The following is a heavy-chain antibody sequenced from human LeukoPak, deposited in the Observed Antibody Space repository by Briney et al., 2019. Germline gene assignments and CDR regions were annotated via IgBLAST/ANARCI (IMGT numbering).Heavy chain of an antibody. CDR3: AKSPPVVVVAATWFDP. Sequence: GGSLRLSCAASGFTFSSYAMSWVRQAPGKGLEWVSAISGSGGSTYYADSVKGRFTISRDNSKNTLYLQMNSLRAEDTAVYYCAKSPPVVVVAATWFDPWGQGTLVTVS. V-gene: IGHV3-23*01. CDR1: GFTFSSYA. CDR2: ISGSGGST. D-gene: IGHD2-15*01. J-gene: IGHJ5*02.